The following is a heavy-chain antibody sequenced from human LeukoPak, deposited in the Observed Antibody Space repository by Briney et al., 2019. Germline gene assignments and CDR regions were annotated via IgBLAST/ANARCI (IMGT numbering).Heavy chain of an antibody. CDR2: ISFSSTYI. D-gene: IGHD2-21*01. Sequence: GGSLRLSCAASGFTFSSYNMNWVRQAPGRGLEWVSSISFSSTYIYYADSVKGRFTISRDDAKNSLYLQMNSLRAEDTAVYYCATDLFDYMDVWGKGTTVTVSS. CDR1: GFTFSSYN. J-gene: IGHJ6*03. V-gene: IGHV3-21*01. CDR3: ATDLFDYMDV.